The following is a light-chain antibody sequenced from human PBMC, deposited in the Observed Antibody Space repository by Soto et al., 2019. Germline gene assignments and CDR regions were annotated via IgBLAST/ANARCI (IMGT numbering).Light chain of an antibody. V-gene: IGKV3-20*01. CDR1: QSVSSSY. CDR3: KQYGSSSWT. Sequence: EIVLTQSPGTLSLSPGERATLSCRASQSVSSSYLAWYQQKPGQAPRPLIYGASSRATGIPDRFSSSGSETDFTLTISRLEPEDFAVYYCKQYGSSSWTFGQGTKMELK. J-gene: IGKJ1*01. CDR2: GAS.